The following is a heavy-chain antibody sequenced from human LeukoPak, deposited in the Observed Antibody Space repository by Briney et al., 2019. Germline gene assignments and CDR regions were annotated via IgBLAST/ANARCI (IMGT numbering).Heavy chain of an antibody. V-gene: IGHV3-30-3*01. CDR2: ISFDGSNE. J-gene: IGHJ4*02. D-gene: IGHD3-22*01. Sequence: GGSLRLSCAASGFTFSSFAMHWVRQAPGKGLEWVALISFDGSNEYYADSVRGRFTISRDNSKNTLYLQMNSLRAEDTAVYHCARVPYYYDSSGLDYWGQGTLVTVPS. CDR3: ARVPYYYDSSGLDY. CDR1: GFTFSSFA.